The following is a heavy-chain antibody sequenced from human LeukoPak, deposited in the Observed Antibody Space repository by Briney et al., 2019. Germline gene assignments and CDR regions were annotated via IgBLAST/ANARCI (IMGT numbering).Heavy chain of an antibody. J-gene: IGHJ4*02. Sequence: GGALRPSCAASGFTFSDYYMSWIRQAPGKGLEWVSYISSSGSTIYYADSVKGRFTISRDNAKNSLYLQMNSLRAEDTAVYYCARLPTYYYDSSGYLDYWGQGTLVTVSS. CDR3: ARLPTYYYDSSGYLDY. CDR1: GFTFSDYY. V-gene: IGHV3-11*01. D-gene: IGHD3-22*01. CDR2: ISSSGSTI.